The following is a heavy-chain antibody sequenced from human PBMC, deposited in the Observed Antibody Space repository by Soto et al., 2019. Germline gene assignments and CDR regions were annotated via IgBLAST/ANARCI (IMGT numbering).Heavy chain of an antibody. Sequence: EVQLVESGGDLVQPGGSLRLSCAASGFAVSSNYMTWVRQAPGKGLEWVSVIHSGGDTHYADSVRGRFTISRDNSKNTLYLQMNSMRAEGTAVYDCARSRTGTTYGGMDVWGQGTTVTVSS. CDR3: ARSRTGTTYGGMDV. V-gene: IGHV3-66*01. J-gene: IGHJ6*02. D-gene: IGHD1-7*01. CDR2: IHSGGDT. CDR1: GFAVSSNY.